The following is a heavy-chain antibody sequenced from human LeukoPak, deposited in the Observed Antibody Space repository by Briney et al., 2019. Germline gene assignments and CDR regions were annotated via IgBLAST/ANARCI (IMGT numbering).Heavy chain of an antibody. V-gene: IGHV4-61*02. CDR1: GGSISGGSYY. J-gene: IGHJ4*02. CDR2: IFTSGST. Sequence: SETLSLTCTVSGGSISGGSYYWSWIRQPAGKGLEWIGRIFTSGSTNYNPSLKSRVTISVDTSKNQFSLKLSSVTAADTAVYYCARRTSETGTYSFDYWGQGTLVTVSS. D-gene: IGHD1-7*01. CDR3: ARRTSETGTYSFDY.